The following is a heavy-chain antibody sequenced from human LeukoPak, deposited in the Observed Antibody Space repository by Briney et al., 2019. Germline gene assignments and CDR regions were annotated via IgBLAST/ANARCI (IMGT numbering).Heavy chain of an antibody. D-gene: IGHD5-24*01. CDR3: ARATDGYNLGFDY. CDR2: IYYSGTT. V-gene: IGHV4-39*07. CDR1: GGLISISTYY. J-gene: IGHJ4*02. Sequence: SETLSLTCTVSGGLISISTYYWGWIRQPPGKGLEWIGSIYYSGTTHYNPSLKSRVTISVDTSKSQFSLKLSSVTAADTAVYYCARATDGYNLGFDYWGQGTLVTVSS.